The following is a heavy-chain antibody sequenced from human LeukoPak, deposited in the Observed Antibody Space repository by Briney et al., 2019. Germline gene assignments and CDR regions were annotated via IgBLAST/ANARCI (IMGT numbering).Heavy chain of an antibody. CDR2: INDIGDNT. V-gene: IGHV3-23*01. J-gene: IGHJ4*02. CDR1: GFTFTNYA. CDR3: AKGRYSGYDFDY. Sequence: GSLRLSCAAPGFTFTNYAMSWVRQAPGKGLEWVSRINDIGDNTYYADSVKGRFTISRDNSKNTLSLQMNSLRAEDTAVYYCAKGRYSGYDFDYWGQGTLVTVSS. D-gene: IGHD5-12*01.